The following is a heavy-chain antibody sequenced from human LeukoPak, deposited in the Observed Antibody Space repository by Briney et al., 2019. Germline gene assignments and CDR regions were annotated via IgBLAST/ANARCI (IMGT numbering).Heavy chain of an antibody. Sequence: SETLSLTCTVSGGSISGYYWSWIRQSPGKGLEWIGYIYYTGITAYNPSLGSRVTISVDRSNNQFSLRLTSVTAADTAVYYCASWGSGYSYGYFDYWGQGTLVTVSS. CDR1: GGSISGYY. D-gene: IGHD5-18*01. CDR2: IYYTGIT. J-gene: IGHJ4*02. CDR3: ASWGSGYSYGYFDY. V-gene: IGHV4-59*01.